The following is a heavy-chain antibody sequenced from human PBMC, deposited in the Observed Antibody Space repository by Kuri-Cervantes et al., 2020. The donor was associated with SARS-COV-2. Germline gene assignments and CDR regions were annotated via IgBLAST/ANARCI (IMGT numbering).Heavy chain of an antibody. V-gene: IGHV3-30*11. J-gene: IGHJ6*02. D-gene: IGHD6-6*01. CDR2: ISYDGSNK. CDR3: ARDSGSSSSPLSYYYYYYRMDD. Sequence: TLSLSCAASGVTSCSYVMHWVRQAPGKGLEWVAVISYDGSNKYYADSVKGRFTISRDNSKNTLYLQMNSLRAEDTAVYYCARDSGSSSSPLSYYYYYYRMDDLSLGTRVTVSS. CDR1: GVTSCSYV.